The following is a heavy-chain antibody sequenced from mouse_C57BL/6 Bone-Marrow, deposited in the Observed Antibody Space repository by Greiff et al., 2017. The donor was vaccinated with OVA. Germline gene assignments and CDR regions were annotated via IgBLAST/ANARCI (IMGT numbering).Heavy chain of an antibody. V-gene: IGHV1-81*01. Sequence: QVQLQQSGAELARPGASVKLSCKASGYTFTSYGISWVKQRTGQGLEWIGEIYPRSGNTYYNEKFKGKATLTADKSSSTAYMELRSLTSEDSAVYFCARFGGDLAYWGQGTLVTVSA. CDR3: ARFGGDLAY. CDR1: GYTFTSYG. D-gene: IGHD3-3*01. CDR2: IYPRSGNT. J-gene: IGHJ3*01.